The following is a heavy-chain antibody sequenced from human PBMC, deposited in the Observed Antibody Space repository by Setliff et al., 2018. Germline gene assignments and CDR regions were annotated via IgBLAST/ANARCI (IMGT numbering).Heavy chain of an antibody. CDR2: IYYSGST. D-gene: IGHD6-13*01. CDR3: ARAAGYSSSWYHYYYGMDV. Sequence: ASETLSLTCTVSGGSISRSSYNWGWIRRPPGKGLEWIGSIYYSGSTYYNPSLKSRVTISVDTSKNQFSLKLSSVTAADTAVYYCARAAGYSSSWYHYYYGMDVWGQGTTVTSP. V-gene: IGHV4-39*01. CDR1: GGSISRSSYN. J-gene: IGHJ6*02.